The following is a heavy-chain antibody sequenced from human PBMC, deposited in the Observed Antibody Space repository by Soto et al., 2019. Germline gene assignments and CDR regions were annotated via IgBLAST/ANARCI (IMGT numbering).Heavy chain of an antibody. CDR1: GGSIISGGYY. J-gene: IGHJ6*03. Sequence: TLSLTCTVSGGSIISGGYYWSWIRQHPGKGLEWIGYIYYSGSTYYNPSLKSRVTIAVDTSKNQFSLKLSSVTAADTAVYYCARGKEEYWYMDVWGKGTTVTVSS. D-gene: IGHD2-8*02. CDR3: ARGKEEYWYMDV. CDR2: IYYSGST. V-gene: IGHV4-31*03.